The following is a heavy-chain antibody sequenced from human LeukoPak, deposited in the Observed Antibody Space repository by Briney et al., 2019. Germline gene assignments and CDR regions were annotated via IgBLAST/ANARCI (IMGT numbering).Heavy chain of an antibody. CDR1: GFTFSNAW. J-gene: IGHJ4*02. CDR3: TTDSGSYLIFDY. V-gene: IGHV3-15*01. CDR2: IKSKTDGGTT. D-gene: IGHD1-26*01. Sequence: GGSLRLSCAASGFTFSNAWVSWVRQAPGKGLEWVGRIKSKTDGGTTDYAAPVKGRFTISRDDSKNTLYLQMNSLKTEDTAVYYCTTDSGSYLIFDYWGQGTLVTVSS.